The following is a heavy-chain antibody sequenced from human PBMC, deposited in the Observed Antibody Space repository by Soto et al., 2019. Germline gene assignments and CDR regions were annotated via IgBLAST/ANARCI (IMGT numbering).Heavy chain of an antibody. J-gene: IGHJ4*02. V-gene: IGHV3-30*18. CDR3: VKDGGGVRYNYNIRGDS. CDR2: ISSDGTTK. CDR1: GIDLENYG. D-gene: IGHD5-18*01. Sequence: QVQLVESGGGVVHPGRSLRLSCVASGIDLENYGIHWVRQAPGEGLEWVAVISSDGTTKSYIDSVRCRFTISRDNSRSTVFLQMNSLRREDTAMYYCVKDGGGVRYNYNIRGDSWGQGTQVTVSS.